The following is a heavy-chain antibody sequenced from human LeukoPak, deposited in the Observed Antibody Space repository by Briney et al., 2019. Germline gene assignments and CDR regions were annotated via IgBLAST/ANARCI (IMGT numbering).Heavy chain of an antibody. V-gene: IGHV3-23*01. CDR3: AKEALGNRIVGAETYFDY. CDR2: ISGSGGST. Sequence: HPGGSLRLSCAASGFTFSSYAMSWVRQAPGKGLEWVSAISGSGGSTYYADSVKGRFTISRDNSKNTLYLQMNSLRAEDTAVYYCAKEALGNRIVGAETYFDYWGQGTLVTVSP. CDR1: GFTFSSYA. D-gene: IGHD1-26*01. J-gene: IGHJ4*02.